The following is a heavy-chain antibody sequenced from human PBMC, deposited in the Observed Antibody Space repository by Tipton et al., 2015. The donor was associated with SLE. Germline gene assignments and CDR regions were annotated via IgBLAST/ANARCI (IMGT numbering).Heavy chain of an antibody. CDR3: ARAYSSSSGRGDDAFDI. CDR1: GFTFSSYG. Sequence: SLSLSCAASGFTFSSYGMHWVRQAPGKGLEWVAVIWYDGSNKYYADSVKGRFTISRENAKNSLYLQMNSLRAGDTAVYYCARAYSSSSGRGDDAFDIWGQGTMVTVSS. D-gene: IGHD6-6*01. J-gene: IGHJ3*02. CDR2: IWYDGSNK. V-gene: IGHV3-33*01.